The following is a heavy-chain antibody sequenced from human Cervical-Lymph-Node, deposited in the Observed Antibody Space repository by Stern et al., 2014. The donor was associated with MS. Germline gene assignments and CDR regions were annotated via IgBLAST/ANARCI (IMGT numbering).Heavy chain of an antibody. Sequence: QVTLRESGPALLRPTETLRLTCTFSGFSLSTTGMRVSWIRQPQGKALEWLARIDWDDEKFYNTSLKTRVTISKDTSKNHVVLTMTNVDPVDTATYYCARLGAVGGLDFWGQGTLVTVSS. J-gene: IGHJ4*02. D-gene: IGHD6-19*01. CDR2: IDWDDEK. CDR1: GFSLSTTGMR. V-gene: IGHV2-70*04. CDR3: ARLGAVGGLDF.